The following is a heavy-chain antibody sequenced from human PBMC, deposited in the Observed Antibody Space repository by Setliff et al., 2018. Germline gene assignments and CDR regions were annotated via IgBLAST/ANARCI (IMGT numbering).Heavy chain of an antibody. Sequence: TLSLTCPVSGGSISNYYWSWIRQPAGKGLEWIGRIYTSGSTNYNPPLKSRVTMSVDTSKNQFSLKLSSVTAADTAVYYCARKGISALSGAFDMWGQGTMVTVSS. CDR2: IYTSGST. V-gene: IGHV4-4*07. D-gene: IGHD1-26*01. CDR3: ARKGISALSGAFDM. CDR1: GGSISNYY. J-gene: IGHJ3*02.